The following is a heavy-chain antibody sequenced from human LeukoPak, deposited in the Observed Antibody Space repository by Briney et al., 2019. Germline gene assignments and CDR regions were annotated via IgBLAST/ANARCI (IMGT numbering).Heavy chain of an antibody. CDR3: ARVLRYFDWLSPGYYYYMDV. J-gene: IGHJ6*03. V-gene: IGHV3-66*02. CDR2: IYSGGST. D-gene: IGHD3-9*01. CDR1: GFTFSGNA. Sequence: GGSLRLSCAASGFTFSGNAMSWVRQVPGGGLEWVSVIYSGGSTYYADSVKGRFTISRDNSKNTLYLQMNSLRAEDTAVYYCARVLRYFDWLSPGYYYYMDVWGKGTTVTVSS.